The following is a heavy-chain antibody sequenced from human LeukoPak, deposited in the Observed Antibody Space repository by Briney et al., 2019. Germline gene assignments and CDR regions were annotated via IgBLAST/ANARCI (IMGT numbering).Heavy chain of an antibody. J-gene: IGHJ4*02. CDR1: GGSISRYY. D-gene: IGHD6-13*01. CDR3: ARHSSSWYGFDY. V-gene: IGHV4-59*08. CDR2: IYYSGSP. Sequence: SETLSLTCTVSGGSISRYYWSWIRQPPGKGREWIGYIYYSGSPHYNPSLKSRVTISVDTSNNQFSLKPSSVTAADTAVYYCARHSSSWYGFDYWGQGTLVTVSS.